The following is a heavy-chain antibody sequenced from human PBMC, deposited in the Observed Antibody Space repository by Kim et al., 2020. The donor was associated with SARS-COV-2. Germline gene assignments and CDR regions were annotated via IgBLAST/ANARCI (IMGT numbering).Heavy chain of an antibody. CDR1: GFTFSSYA. V-gene: IGHV3-64*01. CDR3: ARDGFDSSGWHFFWFDP. CDR2: ISSNGGST. J-gene: IGHJ5*02. D-gene: IGHD6-19*01. Sequence: GGSLRLSCAASGFTFSSYAMHWVRQAPGKGLEYVSAISSNGGSTYYANSVKGRFTISRDNSKNTLYLQMGSLRAEDMAVYYCARDGFDSSGWHFFWFDPWGQGTLVTVSS.